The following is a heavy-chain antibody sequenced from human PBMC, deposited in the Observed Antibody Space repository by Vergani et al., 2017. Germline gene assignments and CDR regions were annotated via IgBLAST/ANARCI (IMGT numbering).Heavy chain of an antibody. CDR1: GYTFSEYY. CDR3: ARTHDFLTGLHVGV. V-gene: IGHV1-2*02. Sequence: QVQLVQSGAEVKKPGASVKVSCKASGYTFSEYYIYWVRQAPGQGLEWMGWINPDSADTKYAQKFQGRVTMTRDTSINTVYMELSGLRSDDTAIYYCARTHDFLTGLHVGVWGRGTAVTVSS. J-gene: IGHJ6*04. D-gene: IGHD3-9*01. CDR2: INPDSADT.